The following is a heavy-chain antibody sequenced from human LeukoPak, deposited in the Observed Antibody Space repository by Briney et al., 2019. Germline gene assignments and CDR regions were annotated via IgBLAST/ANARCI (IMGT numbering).Heavy chain of an antibody. J-gene: IGHJ4*02. D-gene: IGHD1-26*01. CDR2: INPNSGGT. CDR3: ARVGKHSGSYYGY. V-gene: IGHV1-2*06. CDR1: GYTSTGYY. Sequence: ASVKVSCKASGYTSTGYYMHWVRQAPGQGLEWMGRINPNSGGTNYAQKFQGRVTMTRDTSISTAYMELSRLRSDDTAVYYCARVGKHSGSYYGYWGQGTLVTVSS.